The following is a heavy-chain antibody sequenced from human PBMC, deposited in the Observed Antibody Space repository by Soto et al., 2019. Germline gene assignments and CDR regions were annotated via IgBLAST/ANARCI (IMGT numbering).Heavy chain of an antibody. CDR3: ARSEATGLDH. J-gene: IGHJ4*02. CDR2: AHHSGRT. D-gene: IGHD1-26*01. V-gene: IGHV4-4*02. CDR1: GGSMTSSNW. Sequence: QVQLQESGPGLVKPSGTLSLTCTVSGGSMTSSNWWNWVRQSPGKGLEWIGEAHHSGRTNYNPSPKSRVTISVDKSKNHFSLKLRSVTAADTAVYYCARSEATGLDHWGQGTLVTVSS.